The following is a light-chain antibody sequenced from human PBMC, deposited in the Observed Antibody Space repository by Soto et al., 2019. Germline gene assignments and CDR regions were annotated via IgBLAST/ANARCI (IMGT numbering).Light chain of an antibody. Sequence: QSALTQPASVSGSPGQSITISCTGTSSDVGGYNYVSWYQQHPGKAPKLMMYDVSNRPSGVSNRFSGSQSGNTACLTISGLQAEDEAAYYCSSYTSSSTWVFGGGTKLTVL. CDR3: SSYTSSSTWV. V-gene: IGLV2-14*01. CDR1: SSDVGGYNY. J-gene: IGLJ3*02. CDR2: DVS.